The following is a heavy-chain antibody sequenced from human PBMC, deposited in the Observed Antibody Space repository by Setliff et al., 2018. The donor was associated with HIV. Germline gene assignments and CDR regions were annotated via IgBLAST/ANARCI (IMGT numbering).Heavy chain of an antibody. D-gene: IGHD5-12*01. CDR1: GYTFTGYY. J-gene: IGHJ4*02. CDR2: INPNSGGT. CDR3: ARGDSGYDFGRDNFDY. V-gene: IGHV1-2*02. Sequence: GASVKVSCKASGYTFTGYYMHWVRQAPGRGLEWMGWINPNSGGTNYAQKFQGRVTMTRDTSISTAYMELSRLRSDDTAVYYCARGDSGYDFGRDNFDYWGQGTLVTVS.